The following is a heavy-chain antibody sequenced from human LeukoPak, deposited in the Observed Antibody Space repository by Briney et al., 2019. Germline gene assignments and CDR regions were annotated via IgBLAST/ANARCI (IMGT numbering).Heavy chain of an antibody. CDR3: ARTAPVYCSGGSCYFDY. Sequence: GASVKVSCKASGYTFTGYYMHWVRQAPGQGLEWMGWINPNSGGTNYAQKFQGRVTMTRNTSISTAYMELSRLRSDDTAVYYCARTAPVYCSGGSCYFDYWGQGTLVTVSS. CDR1: GYTFTGYY. J-gene: IGHJ4*02. V-gene: IGHV1-2*02. D-gene: IGHD2-15*01. CDR2: INPNSGGT.